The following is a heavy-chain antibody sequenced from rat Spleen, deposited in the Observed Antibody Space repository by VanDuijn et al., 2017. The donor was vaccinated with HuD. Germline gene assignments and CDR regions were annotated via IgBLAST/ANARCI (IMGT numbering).Heavy chain of an antibody. Sequence: EVQLVESGGGLVQPGRSMKLSCAASGFTFSNYDMAWVRQAPTKGLEWVASISPSGGITYYRDSVKGRFTISRDNAKSSLYLQMDSLRSEDTATYYCARRHYGYTDYFDYWGQGVMITVSS. J-gene: IGHJ2*01. V-gene: IGHV5-25*01. CDR2: ISPSGGIT. D-gene: IGHD1-6*01. CDR3: ARRHYGYTDYFDY. CDR1: GFTFSNYD.